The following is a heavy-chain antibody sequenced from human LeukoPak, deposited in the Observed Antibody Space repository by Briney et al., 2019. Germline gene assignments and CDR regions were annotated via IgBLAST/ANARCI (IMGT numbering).Heavy chain of an antibody. CDR2: IYHSGST. V-gene: IGHV4-4*02. D-gene: IGHD3-22*01. CDR3: ARHARYYDSSGYYGY. Sequence: SETLSLTCAVSGGSISSSNWWSWVRQPPGKGLEWIGEIYHSGSTNYNPSLKSRVTISVDKSKNQFSLKLSSVTAADTAVYYCARHARYYDSSGYYGYWGQGTLVTVSS. CDR1: GGSISSSNW. J-gene: IGHJ4*02.